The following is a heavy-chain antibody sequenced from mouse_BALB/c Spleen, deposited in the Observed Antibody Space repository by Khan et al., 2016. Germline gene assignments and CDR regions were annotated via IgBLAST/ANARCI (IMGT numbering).Heavy chain of an antibody. V-gene: IGHV3-8*02. CDR2: ISTSGST. D-gene: IGHD3-2*01. Sequence: EVQLQESGPSLVKPFQTLSLSCSVTGDSITSGYWNWIRKFPGNKLEYMGYISTSGSTYYNPSHKSRISITRDTSKTQYFLQLISVLTEDTATNCCTSYDNSGCFFDYWGQGTTLTVSS. CDR1: GDSITSGY. CDR3: TSYDNSGCFFDY. J-gene: IGHJ2*01.